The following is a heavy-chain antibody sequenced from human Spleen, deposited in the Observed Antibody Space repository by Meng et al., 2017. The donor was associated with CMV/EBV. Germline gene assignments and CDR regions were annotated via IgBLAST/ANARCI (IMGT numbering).Heavy chain of an antibody. J-gene: IGHJ5*02. CDR1: YC. V-gene: IGHV4-34*01. D-gene: IGHD2-2*02. Sequence: YCWSGSRQPQGKELEGRGEINHSGSTNYNPALKSRVSIEEDTSKNQFSLQLSSVTAADKAVYYCARGGGHPKPPNVVPAAIEGGWFDPWGQGTLVTVSS. CDR3: ARGGGHPKPPNVVPAAIEGGWFDP. CDR2: INHSGST.